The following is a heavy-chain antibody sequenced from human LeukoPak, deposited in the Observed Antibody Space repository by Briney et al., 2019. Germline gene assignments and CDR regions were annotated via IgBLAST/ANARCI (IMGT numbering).Heavy chain of an antibody. CDR3: ARETTLAGFASGLGFNY. V-gene: IGHV4-59*01. J-gene: IGHJ4*02. D-gene: IGHD6-19*01. CDR2: IYGSGNT. CDR1: GASISSWY. Sequence: KTSETLSPTCTVSGASISSWYWSWIRQPPGKGLEWIGYIYGSGNTNYNPSLKSRITMSIDTSKNQFSLELTSVTAADTATYYCARETTLAGFASGLGFNYWGQGILVTVSS.